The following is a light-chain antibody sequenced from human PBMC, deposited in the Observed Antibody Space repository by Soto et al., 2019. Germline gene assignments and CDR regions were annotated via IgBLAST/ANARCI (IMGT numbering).Light chain of an antibody. CDR3: CSYAGSSTCYV. CDR2: EVS. V-gene: IGLV2-23*02. CDR1: SSDVGTYDL. J-gene: IGLJ1*01. Sequence: QSVLTQPASVSGSPGQSITISCTGTSSDVGTYDLVSWYQQHPGKAPKLMIYEVSERPSGVSNRFSGSKSGNTASLTISGLQAEDEADYYCCSYAGSSTCYVLGTGTKVTVL.